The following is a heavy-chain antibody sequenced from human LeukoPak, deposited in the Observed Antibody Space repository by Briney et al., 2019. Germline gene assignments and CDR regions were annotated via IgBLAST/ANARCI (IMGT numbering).Heavy chain of an antibody. CDR1: GGSISSYY. D-gene: IGHD6-13*01. Sequence: SETLSLTCTVSGGSISSYYWSWIRQPPGKGLEWIGYIYYSGSTNYNPSLKSRVTISVDTSKNQFSLKLSSVTAADTAVYCCARVKSVSIAAAGTLDYWGQGTLVTVSS. V-gene: IGHV4-59*12. CDR2: IYYSGST. J-gene: IGHJ4*02. CDR3: ARVKSVSIAAAGTLDY.